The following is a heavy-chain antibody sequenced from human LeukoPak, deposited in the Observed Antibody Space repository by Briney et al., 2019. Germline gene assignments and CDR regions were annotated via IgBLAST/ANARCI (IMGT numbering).Heavy chain of an antibody. CDR1: GYTFTRYY. D-gene: IGHD5-12*01. CDR3: ARDPREGSGYDLDY. J-gene: IGHJ4*02. CDR2: INPSGGST. V-gene: IGHV1-46*01. Sequence: ASVTVSCKASGYTFTRYYMHWVRQAPGQGLEWMGIINPSGGSTSYAQKFQGRVNMTRDTSTSTVYMELSSLRSEGTAVYYCARDPREGSGYDLDYWGQGTLVTVSS.